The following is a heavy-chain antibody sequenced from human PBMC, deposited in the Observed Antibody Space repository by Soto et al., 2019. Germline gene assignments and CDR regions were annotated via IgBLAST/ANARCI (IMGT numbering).Heavy chain of an antibody. CDR3: ARGPHRSSDYYVLFDY. D-gene: IGHD3-22*01. CDR2: INHSGST. J-gene: IGHJ4*02. CDR1: GGSFSGYY. Sequence: QVQLQQWGAGLLKPSETLSLTCAVYGGSFSGYYWSWIRQPPGKGLEWIGEINHSGSTNYNPSLKSRVTISVEASKHQFSLNLSSVTAADTAVYYCARGPHRSSDYYVLFDYWGQGTLVTVSS. V-gene: IGHV4-34*01.